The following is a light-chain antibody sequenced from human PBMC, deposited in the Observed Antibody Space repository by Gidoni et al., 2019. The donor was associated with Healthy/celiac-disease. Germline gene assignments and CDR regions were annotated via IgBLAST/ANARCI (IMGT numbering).Light chain of an antibody. CDR1: QSISSW. CDR2: KAS. J-gene: IGKJ4*01. Sequence: DIQMTQSPSTLSASLGDRVTITCRASQSISSWLAWYQQKPGKAPKLLIYKASSLESGVPSRFSGSGSGTEFTLTISSLQPDDFATYYCQPYNSYSRTFXGXTKVEIK. V-gene: IGKV1-5*03. CDR3: QPYNSYSRT.